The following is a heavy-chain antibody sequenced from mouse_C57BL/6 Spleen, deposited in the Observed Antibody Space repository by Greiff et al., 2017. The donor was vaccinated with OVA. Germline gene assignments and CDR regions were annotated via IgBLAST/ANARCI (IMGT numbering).Heavy chain of an antibody. D-gene: IGHD3-2*02. Sequence: QVQLKQPGTELVKPGASVKLSCKASGYTFTSYWMHWVKQRPGQGLEWIGNINPSNGGTNYNEKFKSKATLTVDKSSSTAYMQLSSLTSEDSAVYYCAREGSSGHYAMDYWGQGTSVTVSS. CDR2: INPSNGGT. V-gene: IGHV1-53*01. CDR1: GYTFTSYW. CDR3: AREGSSGHYAMDY. J-gene: IGHJ4*01.